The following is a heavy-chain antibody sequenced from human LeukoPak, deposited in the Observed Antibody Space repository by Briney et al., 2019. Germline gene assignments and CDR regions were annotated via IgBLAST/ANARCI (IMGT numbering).Heavy chain of an antibody. V-gene: IGHV3-48*04. Sequence: PGGSLRLSCAASGFTFSSYAMSWVRQAPGKGLEWVSYISSSGSTIYYADSVKGRFTISRDNAKNSLYLQMNSLRAEDTAVYYCARGDIVVVVAATVFDYWGQGTLVTVSS. CDR3: ARGDIVVVVAATVFDY. D-gene: IGHD2-15*01. CDR2: ISSSGSTI. CDR1: GFTFSSYA. J-gene: IGHJ4*02.